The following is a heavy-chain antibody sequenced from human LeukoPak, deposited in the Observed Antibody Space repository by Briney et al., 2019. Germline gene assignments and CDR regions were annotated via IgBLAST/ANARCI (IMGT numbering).Heavy chain of an antibody. CDR1: GDSISSSSYF. V-gene: IGHV4-39*01. Sequence: SETLSLTCTVSGDSISSSSYFWGWLRQPPGKGLEWIASVSYSATTSYNPSLKSRVTISLDTSKNQFSLKVNSVTAADTAVYYCARHTYSIFYFDYWGQGTLVTVSS. CDR2: VSYSATT. J-gene: IGHJ4*02. D-gene: IGHD5-18*01. CDR3: ARHTYSIFYFDY.